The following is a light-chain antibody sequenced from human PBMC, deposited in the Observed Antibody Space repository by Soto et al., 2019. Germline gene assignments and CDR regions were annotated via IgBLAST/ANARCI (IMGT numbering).Light chain of an antibody. J-gene: IGKJ1*01. CDR1: QTISSW. Sequence: DIQMTQSPSTLSGSVGDRVTITCRASQTISSWLAWYQQKPGKAPKLLIYKASTLKSGVPSRFSGGGSGTEFTLTISSLQPDDFATYSCQHSSSYSEAFGQGTKVELK. V-gene: IGKV1-5*03. CDR2: KAS. CDR3: QHSSSYSEA.